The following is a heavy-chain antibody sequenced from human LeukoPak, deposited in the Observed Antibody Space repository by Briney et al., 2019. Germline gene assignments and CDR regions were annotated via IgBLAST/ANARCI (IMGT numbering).Heavy chain of an antibody. CDR3: ARDPLKRAFDI. CDR1: GFTFSSYS. V-gene: IGHV3-21*01. J-gene: IGHJ3*02. CDR2: ISSTSSYI. Sequence: GGSLRLSCAASGFTFSSYSMNCVRQAPGKGLEWVSSISSTSSYIYYADSVKGRFTISRDNAKNSLYLQRNSLRAEDTAVYYCARDPLKRAFDIWGQGTMVTVSS.